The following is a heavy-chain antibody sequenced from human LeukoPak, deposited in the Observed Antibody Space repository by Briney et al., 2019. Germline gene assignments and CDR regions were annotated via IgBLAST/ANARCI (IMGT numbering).Heavy chain of an antibody. D-gene: IGHD4-17*01. Sequence: GSLRLSCAASGFTFSSYGMHWVRQAPGKGLEWVAVISYDGSNKYYADSVKGRFTISRDNSKNTLYLQMNSLRAEDTAVYYCAKDRSFYGTRDFQHWGQGTLVTVSS. CDR3: AKDRSFYGTRDFQH. CDR2: ISYDGSNK. J-gene: IGHJ1*01. CDR1: GFTFSSYG. V-gene: IGHV3-30*18.